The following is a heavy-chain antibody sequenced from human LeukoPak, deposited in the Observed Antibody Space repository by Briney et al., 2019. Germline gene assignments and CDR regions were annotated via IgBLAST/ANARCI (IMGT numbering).Heavy chain of an antibody. D-gene: IGHD1-26*01. CDR3: ARGRWELLGPGDY. Sequence: PGGSPRLSCAASGFTFNSYWMHWVRQAPGKGLVCVSRINSDGSSTTYADSVKGRFTISRDNAKNTLYLQMNSLRAEDTAVYYCARGRWELLGPGDYWGQGTLVAVSS. CDR2: INSDGSST. V-gene: IGHV3-74*01. CDR1: GFTFNSYW. J-gene: IGHJ4*02.